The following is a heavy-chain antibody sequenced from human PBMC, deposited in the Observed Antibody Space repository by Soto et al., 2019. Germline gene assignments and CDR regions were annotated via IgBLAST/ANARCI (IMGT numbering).Heavy chain of an antibody. D-gene: IGHD2-21*01. V-gene: IGHV1-3*01. Sequence: ASVKVSCKASGYTFTSYAMHWVRQAPGQRLEWMGWINAGNGNTKYSQKFQGRVTITRDTSASTAYMELSSLRSEDTAVYYCARGEDCGGDCYSGVLGYWGQGTLVNVAS. CDR1: GYTFTSYA. J-gene: IGHJ4*02. CDR2: INAGNGNT. CDR3: ARGEDCGGDCYSGVLGY.